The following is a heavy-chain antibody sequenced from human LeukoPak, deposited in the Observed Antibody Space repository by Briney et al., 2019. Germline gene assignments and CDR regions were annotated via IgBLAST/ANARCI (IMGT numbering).Heavy chain of an antibody. D-gene: IGHD3-16*02. CDR2: IFYSGGT. Sequence: SETLSLTCTVSGDSISNYYWNWIRQAPGKGLEWIGYIFYSGGTNYNSSLKSRATISVDGSKNQFSLRLSSVTAADTAVYYCARAKEGTSLVLSFKYHYCFLDVWGIGTTVTVSS. V-gene: IGHV4-59*12. J-gene: IGHJ6*04. CDR3: ARAKEGTSLVLSFKYHYCFLDV. CDR1: GDSISNYY.